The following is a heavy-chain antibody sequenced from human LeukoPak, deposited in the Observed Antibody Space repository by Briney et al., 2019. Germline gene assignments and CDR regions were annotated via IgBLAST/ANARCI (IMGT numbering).Heavy chain of an antibody. V-gene: IGHV4-39*01. CDR2: IYYSGST. CDR3: ARHTSYSSSSLDY. D-gene: IGHD6-6*01. CDR1: GGSISSSSYY. Sequence: PSETLSLTXTVSGGSISSSSYYWGWIRQPPGKGLEWIGSIYYSGSTYYNPSLKSRVTISVDTSKNQFSLKLSSVTAADTAVYYCARHTSYSSSSLDYWGQGTLVTVSS. J-gene: IGHJ4*02.